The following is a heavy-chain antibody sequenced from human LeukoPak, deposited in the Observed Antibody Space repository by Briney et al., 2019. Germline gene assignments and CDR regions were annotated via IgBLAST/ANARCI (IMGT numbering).Heavy chain of an antibody. CDR3: TRDPNSGSYSAEYFQP. J-gene: IGHJ1*01. CDR1: GFTFSSYG. Sequence: GGSLRLSCAASGFTFSSYGMHWVRQAPGKGLEWVGFIRSKLYGGTTEYAASVKGRFTISRDDSKSIAYLQMNSLKTEDTAVYYCTRDPNSGSYSAEYFQPWGQGTLVTVSS. V-gene: IGHV3-49*04. CDR2: IRSKLYGGTT. D-gene: IGHD1-26*01.